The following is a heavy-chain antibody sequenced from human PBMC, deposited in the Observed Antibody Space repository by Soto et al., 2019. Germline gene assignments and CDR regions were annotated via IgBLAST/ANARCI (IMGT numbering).Heavy chain of an antibody. V-gene: IGHV3-23*01. J-gene: IGHJ4*02. Sequence: GSLRLCCEAAGFSFSSYAMFWVRQAPGKGLEWVSTITASSGSTAYGDSVKGRFTISRDNSKSTLYLQMNSLRVGDTAAYSWAKSPEWPNRYFDYWGQGTLVTVSS. CDR2: ITASSGST. CDR3: AKSPEWPNRYFDY. CDR1: GFSFSSYA. D-gene: IGHD3-3*01.